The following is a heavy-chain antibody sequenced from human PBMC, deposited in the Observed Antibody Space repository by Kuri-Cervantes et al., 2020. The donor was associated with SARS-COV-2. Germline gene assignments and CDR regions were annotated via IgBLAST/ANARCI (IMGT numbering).Heavy chain of an antibody. CDR3: ARDHGPVPSIVVVISYYFDY. D-gene: IGHD3-22*01. V-gene: IGHV1-2*04. CDR2: ISPHRGGT. J-gene: IGHJ4*02. Sequence: ASVKVSCKSSGYTFTTYYMHRVRQAPGQGLEWMGWISPHRGGTACAQKFPDWVTMTRDTSICTAYMVVSRLTSDDTALYYCARDHGPVPSIVVVISYYFDYWGQGTLVTVSS. CDR1: GYTFTTYY.